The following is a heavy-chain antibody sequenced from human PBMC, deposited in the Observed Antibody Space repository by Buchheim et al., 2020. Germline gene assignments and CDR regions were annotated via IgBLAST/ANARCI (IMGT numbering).Heavy chain of an antibody. D-gene: IGHD5-18*01. CDR3: ARDHVQLWLRPYYYGMDV. V-gene: IGHV3-7*01. CDR2: IKQDGSEK. J-gene: IGHJ6*02. Sequence: EVQLVESGGGLVQPGGSLRLSCAASGFTFSSYWMSWVRQAPGKGLEWVANIKQDGSEKYYVDSVKGRFTISRDNAKNSLYLQMNSLRAEDTAVYYCARDHVQLWLRPYYYGMDVWGQGTT. CDR1: GFTFSSYW.